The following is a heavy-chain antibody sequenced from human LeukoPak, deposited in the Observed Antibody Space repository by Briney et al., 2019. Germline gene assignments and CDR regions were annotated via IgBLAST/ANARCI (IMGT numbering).Heavy chain of an antibody. D-gene: IGHD1-14*01. CDR3: ARGPRNDP. CDR1: GYPFTTWE. Sequence: ASVKVSCKTSGYPFTTWEINWVRQAAGQGLEWMGWVHPNSGNTAYAQKFQGRVTMTRDTSISTAYMELSGLRFDDTAVYFCARGPRNDPWGQGTLVSVSS. CDR2: VHPNSGNT. J-gene: IGHJ5*02. V-gene: IGHV1-8*01.